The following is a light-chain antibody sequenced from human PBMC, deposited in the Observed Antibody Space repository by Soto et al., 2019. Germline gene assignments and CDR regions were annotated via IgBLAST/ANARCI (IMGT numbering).Light chain of an antibody. Sequence: IQLTQSPSSLSASVGDRVTFTCRASEDISSYLVWYQQKPGAAPKLLIYAASALNSGASSMFSGSGSGTDITLTISSLHPEDVAVSFCQQFKNYPITFGQGTRLQIK. CDR2: AAS. CDR1: EDISSY. CDR3: QQFKNYPIT. J-gene: IGKJ5*01. V-gene: IGKV1-9*01.